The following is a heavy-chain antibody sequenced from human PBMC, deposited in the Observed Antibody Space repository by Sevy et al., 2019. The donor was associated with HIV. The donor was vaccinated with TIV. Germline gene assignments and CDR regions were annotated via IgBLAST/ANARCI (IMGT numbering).Heavy chain of an antibody. CDR2: IVVGSGNT. J-gene: IGHJ6*02. Sequence: ASVKVSCKASGFTFTSSAVQWVRQARGQRLEWIGWIVVGSGNTNYAQKFQERVTITRDMSTSTAYMELSSLRSEDTAVYYCAAPGTLPTEGRYGMDVWGQGTTVTVSS. D-gene: IGHD3-10*01. CDR3: AAPGTLPTEGRYGMDV. CDR1: GFTFTSSA. V-gene: IGHV1-58*01.